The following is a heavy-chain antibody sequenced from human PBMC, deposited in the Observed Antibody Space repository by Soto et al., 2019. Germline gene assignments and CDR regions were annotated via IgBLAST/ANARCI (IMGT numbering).Heavy chain of an antibody. J-gene: IGHJ4*02. CDR1: GGTFNTYA. CDR3: AREVQVHTPAFVY. D-gene: IGHD3-10*01. V-gene: IGHV1-69*19. Sequence: QVQRVQSGAEMKKPGSSVKVSCQSSGGTFNTYAMNWVRQAPGQGPEWMGDISPMFGAANYAPKFQGRVTITADESTGTSYMQLSSLTSEDTALYFCAREVQVHTPAFVYWGQGTLVNVSS. CDR2: ISPMFGAA.